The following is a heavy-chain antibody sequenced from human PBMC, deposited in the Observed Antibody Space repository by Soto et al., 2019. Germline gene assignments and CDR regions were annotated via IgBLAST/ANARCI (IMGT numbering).Heavy chain of an antibody. CDR2: IYHSGST. CDR3: ARGRVVVPAAVMFNCLDP. J-gene: IGHJ5*02. D-gene: IGHD2-2*01. Sequence: SETLSLTCAVSGGSISSGGYSWSWIRQPPGKGLEWIGYIYHSGSTYYNPSLKSRVTISVDRSKNQFSLKLSSVTAADTAVYYCARGRVVVPAAVMFNCLDPWGQGALVTVSS. V-gene: IGHV4-30-2*01. CDR1: GGSISSGGYS.